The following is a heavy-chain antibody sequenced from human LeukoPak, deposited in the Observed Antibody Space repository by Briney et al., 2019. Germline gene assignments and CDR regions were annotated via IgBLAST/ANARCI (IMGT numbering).Heavy chain of an antibody. D-gene: IGHD1-14*01. J-gene: IGHJ4*02. CDR1: RFTFSSYY. CDR3: AREGAGSRTLFDY. V-gene: IGHV3-7*01. CDR2: INQDGSEK. Sequence: GGSLRLSCAASRFTFSSYYMNWVRQAPGKGLEWVTNINQDGSEKYYVDSVKGRFTISRDNAKNSLYLQMNSLRAEDTAVYYCAREGAGSRTLFDYWGQGTLVTVSS.